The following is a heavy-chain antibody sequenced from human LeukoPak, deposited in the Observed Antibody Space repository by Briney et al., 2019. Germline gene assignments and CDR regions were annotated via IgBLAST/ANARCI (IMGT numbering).Heavy chain of an antibody. CDR1: GGSISSYY. Sequence: SETLSLPCTVSGGSISSYYWSWIRQPAGKGLEWLGRIYISGSTNYNPSLKSRVTMSVDTSKNQFSLKLSSVTAADTAVYYCARDLGDYYDFWSGYQMGAFDIWGQGTMVTVSS. J-gene: IGHJ3*02. CDR3: ARDLGDYYDFWSGYQMGAFDI. CDR2: IYISGST. V-gene: IGHV4-4*07. D-gene: IGHD3-3*01.